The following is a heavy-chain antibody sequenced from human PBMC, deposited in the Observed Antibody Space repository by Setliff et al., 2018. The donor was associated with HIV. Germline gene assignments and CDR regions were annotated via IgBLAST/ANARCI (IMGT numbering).Heavy chain of an antibody. J-gene: IGHJ4*02. CDR2: ISSSGSTI. Sequence: PGGSLRLSCAASGFTFNSHAMTWVRQAPGKGLEWVSYISSSGSTIYYADSVKGRFTISRDNAKNSLYLQMNSLRAEDTAVYYCARNDDPGVTDFDYWGQGTLVTVS. CDR3: ARNDDPGVTDFDY. D-gene: IGHD1-1*01. CDR1: GFTFNSHA. V-gene: IGHV3-48*04.